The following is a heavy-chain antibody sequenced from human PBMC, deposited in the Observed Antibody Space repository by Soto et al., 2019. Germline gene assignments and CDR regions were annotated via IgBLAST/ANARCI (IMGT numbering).Heavy chain of an antibody. CDR3: ARDRSDSSSSLACHLDY. V-gene: IGHV3-21*01. D-gene: IGHD6-6*01. J-gene: IGHJ4*02. Sequence: GGSLRLSCAASGFTFRSFTMNWVRQAPGKGLEWVSSISSSSSYIYYADSVKGRFTISRDNAKNSLYLQMNSLRAEDTAVYYCARDRSDSSSSLACHLDYWGQGTLVTVSS. CDR2: ISSSSSYI. CDR1: GFTFRSFT.